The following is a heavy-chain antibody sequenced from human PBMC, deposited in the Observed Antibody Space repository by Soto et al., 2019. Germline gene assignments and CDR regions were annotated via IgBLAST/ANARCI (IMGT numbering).Heavy chain of an antibody. CDR3: ARSSSLRSITIFGVVIIGPYYFEY. V-gene: IGHV4-31*03. CDR1: GGSISSGGYY. Sequence: PSETLSLTCTVSGGSISSGGYYWSWIRQHPGKGLEWIGYIYYSGSTYYNPSLKSRVTISVDTSKNQFSLKLSSVTAADTAVYYCARSSSLRSITIFGVVIIGPYYFEYWGQGTLVTVSS. J-gene: IGHJ4*02. D-gene: IGHD3-3*01. CDR2: IYYSGST.